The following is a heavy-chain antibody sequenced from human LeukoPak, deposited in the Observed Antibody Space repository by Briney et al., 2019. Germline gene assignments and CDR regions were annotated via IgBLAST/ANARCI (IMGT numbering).Heavy chain of an antibody. CDR2: IYYSGST. Sequence: PSETLSLTCTVSGGSISSGGYYWSWIRQHPGKGLEWIGYIYYSGSTYYNPSLKSRVTISVDTSKNQFSLKLSSVTAADTAVYYCARSYDSSGYYYVYWGQGTLVTVSS. CDR3: ARSYDSSGYYYVY. V-gene: IGHV4-31*03. CDR1: GGSISSGGYY. D-gene: IGHD3-22*01. J-gene: IGHJ4*02.